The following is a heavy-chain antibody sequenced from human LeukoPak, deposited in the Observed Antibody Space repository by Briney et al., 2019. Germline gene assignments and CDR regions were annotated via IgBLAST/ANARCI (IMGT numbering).Heavy chain of an antibody. D-gene: IGHD3/OR15-3a*01. CDR1: GYTFTGYY. V-gene: IGHV1-2*02. Sequence: ASVKVSCKTSGYTFTGYYMHWVRQAPGQGLEWMGWINPNSGGTSYAQKFQGRVTMTRDMSTSTVYMELSSLRSEDTAVYYCARIWTGGYWGQGTLVTVSS. J-gene: IGHJ4*02. CDR2: INPNSGGT. CDR3: ARIWTGGY.